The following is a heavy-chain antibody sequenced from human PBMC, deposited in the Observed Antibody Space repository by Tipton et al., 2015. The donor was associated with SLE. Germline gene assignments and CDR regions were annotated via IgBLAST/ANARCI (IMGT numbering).Heavy chain of an antibody. CDR1: GGSISSHY. CDR2: IYYSGST. CDR3: ARDISEVGATTPYDAFDI. J-gene: IGHJ3*02. Sequence: TLSLTCTVSGGSISSHYWSWIRQPPGKGLEGIGYIYYSGSTNYNPPLKSRVTISVDTSKNQFSLKLSSVTAADTAVYYCARDISEVGATTPYDAFDIWGQGTMVTVSS. V-gene: IGHV4-59*11. D-gene: IGHD1-26*01.